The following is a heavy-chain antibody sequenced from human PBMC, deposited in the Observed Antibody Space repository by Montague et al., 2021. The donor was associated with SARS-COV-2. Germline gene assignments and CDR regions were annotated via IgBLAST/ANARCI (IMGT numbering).Heavy chain of an antibody. Sequence: SLRLSCAASGLTFNNYAFSWVRQAPGKGPEWVSIIYRGGSITYYADALKGRYTISRDDFKDTVYLQMNSLRADDTAVYYCATRYNSGWHDALDIWGQGTMVTVSS. CDR1: GLTFNNYA. V-gene: IGHV3-23*03. J-gene: IGHJ3*02. CDR3: ATRYNSGWHDALDI. CDR2: IYRGGSIT. D-gene: IGHD6-19*01.